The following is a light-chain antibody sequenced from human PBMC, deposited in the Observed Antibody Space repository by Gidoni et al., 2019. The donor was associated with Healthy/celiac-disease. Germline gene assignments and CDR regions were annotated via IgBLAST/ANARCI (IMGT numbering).Light chain of an antibody. J-gene: IGLJ2*01. V-gene: IGLV2-14*01. CDR2: EVS. CDR3: ISYTSSSTRVV. CDR1: SSDVGGYNY. Sequence: QSALTQPASVSGSPGQSITISCTGTSSDVGGYNYVSWYQQHPVKAPKLMIYEVSNRPSGVSNRFSGSKSGNTAALTISGLQAEDEADYYCISYTSSSTRVVFGGGTKLTVL.